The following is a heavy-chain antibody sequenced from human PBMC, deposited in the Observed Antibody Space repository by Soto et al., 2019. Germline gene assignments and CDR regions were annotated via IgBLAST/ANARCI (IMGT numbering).Heavy chain of an antibody. Sequence: SETLSLTCTVSGGSISSYYWSWIRQPPGKGLEWIGYIYYSGSTNYNPSLKSRVTISVDTSKNQFSLKLSSVTAADTAVYYCARVSVGTITMVRYNWFDPWGQGTLVTVSS. CDR2: IYYSGST. V-gene: IGHV4-59*08. J-gene: IGHJ5*02. D-gene: IGHD3-10*01. CDR3: ARVSVGTITMVRYNWFDP. CDR1: GGSISSYY.